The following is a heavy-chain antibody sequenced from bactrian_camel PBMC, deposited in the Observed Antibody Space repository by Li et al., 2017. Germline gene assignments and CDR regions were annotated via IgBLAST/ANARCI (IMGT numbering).Heavy chain of an antibody. Sequence: HVQLVESGGGSVQAGGSLTLSCTASQSTYRSICMAWFRQAPGAKRETVVTIDSDGSTKYADSVKVRFTISKDNAKNTVYLQMNSLKPEDTADYYCVGDRRWGGNWYWDYWGQGTQVTV. CDR3: VGDRRWGGNWYWDY. J-gene: IGHJ4*01. CDR1: QSTYRSIC. V-gene: IGHV3S53*01. CDR2: IDSDGST. D-gene: IGHD6*01.